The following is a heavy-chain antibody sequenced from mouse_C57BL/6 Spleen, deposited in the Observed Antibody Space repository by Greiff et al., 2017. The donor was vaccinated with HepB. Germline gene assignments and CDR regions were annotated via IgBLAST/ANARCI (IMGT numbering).Heavy chain of an antibody. D-gene: IGHD1-1*01. CDR3: ASTLLGDY. J-gene: IGHJ2*01. CDR1: GFTFSDYG. CDR2: ISSGSSTI. V-gene: IGHV5-17*01. Sequence: EVQLVESGGCLVKPGGSLKLSCAASGFTFSDYGMHWVRQAPEKGLEWVAYISSGSSTIYYADTVKGRFTLSRENAKNTLFRQMTSLRSEDPAMFYCASTLLGDYGGQGSTLTVSS.